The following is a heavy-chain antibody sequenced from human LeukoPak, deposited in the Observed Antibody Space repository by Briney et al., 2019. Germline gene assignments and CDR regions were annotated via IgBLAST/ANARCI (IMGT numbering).Heavy chain of an antibody. D-gene: IGHD6-19*01. CDR3: ARGTSSVYSSGNY. V-gene: IGHV3-30*03. Sequence: PGGSLRLSCAASGFTFSSFGMHWVRQAPGKGLEWVGGISYDGSNEYYGDSVKGRFTISRDNSKNTLYVQMNSLRAEDTAVYYCARGTSSVYSSGNYWGQGTLVTVSS. J-gene: IGHJ4*02. CDR1: GFTFSSFG. CDR2: ISYDGSNE.